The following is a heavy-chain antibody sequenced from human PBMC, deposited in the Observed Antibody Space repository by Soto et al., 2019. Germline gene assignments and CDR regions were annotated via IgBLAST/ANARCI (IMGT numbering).Heavy chain of an antibody. V-gene: IGHV4-31*03. Sequence: QVQLQESGPGLVKSSQTLSLTCTVSGGSISSGGNYWSWIRQHPGKGLEWIGYIYHSGSTYYNPSLKRRVTISVDTSKNQFSLKLTSVTAADTAVYYCARARMVRGVIYYYGMDVWGQGTTVTVSS. CDR2: IYHSGST. CDR1: GGSISSGGNY. J-gene: IGHJ6*02. D-gene: IGHD3-10*01. CDR3: ARARMVRGVIYYYGMDV.